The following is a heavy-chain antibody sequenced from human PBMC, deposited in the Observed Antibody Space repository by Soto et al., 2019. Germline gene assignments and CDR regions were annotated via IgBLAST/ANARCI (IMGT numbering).Heavy chain of an antibody. Sequence: GGSLRLSCAASGFTFSSYGMHWVRQAPGKGLEWVAVISYDGSNKYYADSVKGRFTISRDNSKNTLYLQMNSLRAEDTAVYYCAKDIGSSSAFDYWGQGTLVTVSS. V-gene: IGHV3-30*18. CDR2: ISYDGSNK. J-gene: IGHJ4*02. D-gene: IGHD6-6*01. CDR1: GFTFSSYG. CDR3: AKDIGSSSAFDY.